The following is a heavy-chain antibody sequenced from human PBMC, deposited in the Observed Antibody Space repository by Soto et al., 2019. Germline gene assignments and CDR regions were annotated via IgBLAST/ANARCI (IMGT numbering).Heavy chain of an antibody. Sequence: ASVKVSCKASGYTFTSYGISWVRQAPGQGLEWMGWISAYNGSTNYAQKLQGRVTMTTDTSTSTAYMELRSLRSDDTAVYYCARVSIPAYYYDSSGYYIMPGSYWGQGTLVTVSS. D-gene: IGHD3-22*01. J-gene: IGHJ4*02. CDR1: GYTFTSYG. CDR3: ARVSIPAYYYDSSGYYIMPGSY. CDR2: ISAYNGST. V-gene: IGHV1-18*01.